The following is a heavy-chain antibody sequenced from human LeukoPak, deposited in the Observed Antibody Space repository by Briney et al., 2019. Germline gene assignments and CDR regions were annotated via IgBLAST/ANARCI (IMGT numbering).Heavy chain of an antibody. CDR2: IIPIFGTA. D-gene: IGHD1-26*01. CDR3: ARDRRGSYRFDY. J-gene: IGHJ4*02. V-gene: IGHV1-69*13. CDR1: GYTFTSYG. Sequence: SVKVSCKASGYTFTSYGISWVRQAPGQGLEWMGGIIPIFGTANYAQKFQGRVTITADESTSTAYMELSSLRSEDTAVYYCARDRRGSYRFDYWGQGTLVTVSS.